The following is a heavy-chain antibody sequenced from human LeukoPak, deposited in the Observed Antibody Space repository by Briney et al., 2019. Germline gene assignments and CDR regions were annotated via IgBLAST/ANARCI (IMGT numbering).Heavy chain of an antibody. CDR2: ISAYNGNT. D-gene: IGHD2-2*02. Sequence: ASVKVSCKASGYTLTSYGISWVRQAPGQGLEWMGWISAYNGNTNYAQKLQGRVTMTTDTSTSTAYMELRSLRSDDTAVYYCARDGYCSSTSCYTDYYYYGMDVWGQGTTVTVSS. J-gene: IGHJ6*02. CDR3: ARDGYCSSTSCYTDYYYYGMDV. CDR1: GYTLTSYG. V-gene: IGHV1-18*01.